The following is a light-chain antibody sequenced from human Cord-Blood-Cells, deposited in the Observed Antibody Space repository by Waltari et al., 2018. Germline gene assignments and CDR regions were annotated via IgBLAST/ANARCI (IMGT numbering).Light chain of an antibody. V-gene: IGLV1-51*02. CDR2: ENN. Sequence: QSVLTQPPSVSAAPGQKVTISCSGSSPNLGNNYVSWYQQLPGTAPKLLIYENNKRPSGIPDRFSGSKSGTSATLGITGLQTGDEADYYCGTWDSSLSAWVFGGGTKLTVL. CDR3: GTWDSSLSAWV. J-gene: IGLJ3*02. CDR1: SPNLGNNY.